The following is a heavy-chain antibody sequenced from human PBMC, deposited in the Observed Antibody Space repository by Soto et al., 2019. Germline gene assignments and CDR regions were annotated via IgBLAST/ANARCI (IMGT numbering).Heavy chain of an antibody. V-gene: IGHV3-48*01. J-gene: IGHJ4*02. CDR1: GFSFSRYS. Sequence: GGSLRLSCAASGFSFSRYSMNWVRQAPGKGLEWVSYISSASSTIHYADSVKGRFTISRDNAKNSLFLQMNSLRAEDTAVYYCAGIVATMQAIDNWGQGTLVTVSS. D-gene: IGHD5-12*01. CDR2: ISSASSTI. CDR3: AGIVATMQAIDN.